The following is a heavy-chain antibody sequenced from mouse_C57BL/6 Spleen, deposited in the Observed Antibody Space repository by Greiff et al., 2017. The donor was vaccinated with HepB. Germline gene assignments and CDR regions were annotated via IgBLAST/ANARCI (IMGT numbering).Heavy chain of an antibody. CDR3: AREGNYGSSPYYFDY. CDR1: GYTFTSYG. CDR2: IYPRSGNT. D-gene: IGHD1-1*01. Sequence: QVQLQQSGAELARPGASVKLSCKASGYTFTSYGISWVKQRTGQGLEWIGEIYPRSGNTYYNEKFKGKATLTADKSSSTAYMELRSLTSEDSAVYFCAREGNYGSSPYYFDYWGQGTTLTVSS. J-gene: IGHJ2*01. V-gene: IGHV1-81*01.